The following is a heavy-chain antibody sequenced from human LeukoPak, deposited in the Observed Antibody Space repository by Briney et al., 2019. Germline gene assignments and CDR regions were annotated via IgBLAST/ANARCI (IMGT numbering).Heavy chain of an antibody. CDR3: ARQTYYYGSGSTRGPFHPKSGMDV. V-gene: IGHV1-69*04. J-gene: IGHJ6*02. Sequence: GASVKVSCKASGGTFSRYAISWVRQAPGQGLEWMGRIIPILGIANYAQKFQGRVTITADKSTSTAYMELSSLRSEDTAVYYCARQTYYYGSGSTRGPFHPKSGMDVWGQGTTVTVSS. CDR2: IIPILGIA. CDR1: GGTFSRYA. D-gene: IGHD3-10*01.